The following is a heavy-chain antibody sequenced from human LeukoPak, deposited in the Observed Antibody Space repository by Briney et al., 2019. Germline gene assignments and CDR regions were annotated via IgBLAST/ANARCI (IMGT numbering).Heavy chain of an antibody. CDR1: GFTFSSYG. Sequence: GGSLRLSCAASGFTFSSYGMHWDRQAPGKGLEWVAVISYDGSNKYYADSVKGRFTISRDNSKNTLYLQMNSLRAEDTAVYYCAKSRRYSGYVRDYYYYGMDVWGQGTTVTVSS. CDR2: ISYDGSNK. V-gene: IGHV3-30*18. J-gene: IGHJ6*02. CDR3: AKSRRYSGYVRDYYYYGMDV. D-gene: IGHD5-12*01.